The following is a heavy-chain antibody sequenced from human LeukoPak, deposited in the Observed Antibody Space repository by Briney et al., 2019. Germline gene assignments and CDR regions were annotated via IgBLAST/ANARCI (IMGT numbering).Heavy chain of an antibody. CDR3: AKSSSSWFGNYFDY. J-gene: IGHJ4*02. V-gene: IGHV3-23*01. CDR1: GFTLSTYW. Sequence: GGSLRLSCAAAGFTLSTYWMHWVRQAPGKGLEWVSVISGSGGSTYYADSVKGRFTISRDNSKNTLYLQMNSLRAEDTAVYYCAKSSSSWFGNYFDYWGQGTLVTVSS. D-gene: IGHD6-13*01. CDR2: ISGSGGST.